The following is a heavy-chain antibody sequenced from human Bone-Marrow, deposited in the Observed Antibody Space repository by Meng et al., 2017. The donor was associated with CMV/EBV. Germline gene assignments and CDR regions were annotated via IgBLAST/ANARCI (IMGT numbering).Heavy chain of an antibody. Sequence: QVQLVQSGAEVKKPGASVKVSCTASGYTFTSYSIHWVRQAPGQGLEWMGIINPTGGSTSYAQKFQGRVTMARDTSTSTVYMELSSLRSEDTAIYFCARGSSSAWYPFDYWGQGTLVTVSS. CDR3: ARGSSSAWYPFDY. CDR2: INPTGGST. CDR1: GYTFTSYS. V-gene: IGHV1-46*01. J-gene: IGHJ4*02. D-gene: IGHD6-19*01.